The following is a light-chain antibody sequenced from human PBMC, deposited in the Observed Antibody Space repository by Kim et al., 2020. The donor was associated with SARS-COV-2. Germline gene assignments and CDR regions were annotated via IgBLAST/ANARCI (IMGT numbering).Light chain of an antibody. CDR1: SSNIGAGYD. J-gene: IGLJ2*01. CDR3: QSYDSSLSGVI. V-gene: IGLV1-40*01. Sequence: QSVLTQPPSVSGAPGQRVTISCTGSSSNIGAGYDVHWYQQSPGTAPKLLIYDNNNRPSGVPDRFSGSKSGTSASLAITGLQAEDEAEYHCQSYDSSLSGVIFGGGTQLTVL. CDR2: DNN.